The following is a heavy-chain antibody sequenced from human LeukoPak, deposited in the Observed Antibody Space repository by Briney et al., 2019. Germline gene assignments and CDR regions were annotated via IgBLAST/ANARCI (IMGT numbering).Heavy chain of an antibody. CDR1: GFTFSSYA. D-gene: IGHD5-18*01. CDR2: ISGSGGST. CDR3: AKVRTGSGGYTYGVDY. J-gene: IGHJ4*02. V-gene: IGHV3-23*01. Sequence: PGGSLRLSCAASGFTFSSYAMSWDRQAPGKGLEWVSLISGSGGSTYYADSVKGRFTISRDNSKNTLSLQINSLRAEDTAVFYCAKVRTGSGGYTYGVDYWGQGTLVTVSS.